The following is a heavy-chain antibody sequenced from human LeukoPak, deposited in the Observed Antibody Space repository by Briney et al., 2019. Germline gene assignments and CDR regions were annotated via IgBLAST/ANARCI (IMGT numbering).Heavy chain of an antibody. V-gene: IGHV4-34*01. Sequence: SETLSLTCAVYGGSFSGYYWSWIRQPPGKGLEWIGEINHSGSTNFNPSLKSRVTISVDTSKNQFSLKLSSVTAADTAVYYCARVYSSGYYLYYFDYWGQGTLVTVSS. CDR3: ARVYSSGYYLYYFDY. J-gene: IGHJ4*02. D-gene: IGHD3-22*01. CDR2: INHSGST. CDR1: GGSFSGYY.